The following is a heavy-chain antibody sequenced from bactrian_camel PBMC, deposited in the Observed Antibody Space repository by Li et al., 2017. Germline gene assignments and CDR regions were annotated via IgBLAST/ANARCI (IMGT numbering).Heavy chain of an antibody. CDR1: EFTFEDSD. CDR3: VDDCYGSRYYLARRTNV. D-gene: IGHD6*01. CDR2: ISSDGAT. Sequence: HVQLVESGGGSVQAGGSLTLSCTASEFTFEDSDVGWYRQVPDFECEWISTISSDGATYHADSVKGRFTISQDNAKNTLYLQMNSLKPEDTAMYYCVDDCYGSRYYLARRTNVWGQGTQVTVS. J-gene: IGHJ4*01. V-gene: IGHV3S63*01.